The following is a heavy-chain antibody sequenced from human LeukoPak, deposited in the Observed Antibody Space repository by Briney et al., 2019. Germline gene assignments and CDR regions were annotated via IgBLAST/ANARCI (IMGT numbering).Heavy chain of an antibody. J-gene: IGHJ3*02. D-gene: IGHD3-10*01. Sequence: GGSLRLSCAASGFTFSSYGMHWVRQAPGKGLEWVAFIRYDGSNKYYADSVKGRFTISRDNSKNTLYLQMNSLRAEDTAVYYCAKDGPLGFIGGDAFDIWGQGTMVTVSS. CDR1: GFTFSSYG. CDR2: IRYDGSNK. V-gene: IGHV3-30*02. CDR3: AKDGPLGFIGGDAFDI.